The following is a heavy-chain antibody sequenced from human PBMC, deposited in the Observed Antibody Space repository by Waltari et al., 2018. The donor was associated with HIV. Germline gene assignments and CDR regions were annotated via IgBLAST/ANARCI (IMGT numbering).Heavy chain of an antibody. D-gene: IGHD6-13*01. J-gene: IGHJ3*02. CDR2: ISGSGTKT. V-gene: IGHV3-23*01. CDR3: AKDKAAARAFDI. Sequence: EVQLLESGGGLVQPGGSLRISCVGSGFTFHNYAMNWVRLAPGTGLEWVSAISGSGTKTYDADSVKGRFTISRDNSKNTVYLQMNSLRVEDTAIYYCAKDKAAARAFDIWGQGTMVTVSS. CDR1: GFTFHNYA.